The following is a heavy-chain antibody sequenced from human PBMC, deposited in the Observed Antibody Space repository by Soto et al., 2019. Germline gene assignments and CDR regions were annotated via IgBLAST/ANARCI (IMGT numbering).Heavy chain of an antibody. Sequence: PGGSLRLSCAASGFTFGGYGMHWVRQAPGKGLEWAAAISYDGRNTYYADSVQGRSAISRDNSKNTMYLQMNSLRVEDTAVYYCARAKWHDGSGRVREFDYWGQGA. V-gene: IGHV3-33*01. D-gene: IGHD3-10*01. CDR2: ISYDGRNT. CDR1: GFTFGGYG. J-gene: IGHJ4*02. CDR3: ARAKWHDGSGRVREFDY.